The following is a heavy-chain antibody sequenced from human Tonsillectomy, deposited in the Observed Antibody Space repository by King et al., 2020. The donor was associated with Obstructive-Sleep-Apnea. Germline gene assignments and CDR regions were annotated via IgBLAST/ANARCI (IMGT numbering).Heavy chain of an antibody. Sequence: VKLVESGGGLVQSGGSLRLSCAASGFTFNTYSMNWVRQAPGKGLEWVSYISSSVSIIYYADSVKGRFTVSRDNAKNSLHLQMNSLRAEDTAVYYCARETTPMVYWGQGTLVTVSS. J-gene: IGHJ4*02. CDR3: ARETTPMVY. CDR1: GFTFNTYS. V-gene: IGHV3-48*04. D-gene: IGHD3-10*01. CDR2: ISSSVSII.